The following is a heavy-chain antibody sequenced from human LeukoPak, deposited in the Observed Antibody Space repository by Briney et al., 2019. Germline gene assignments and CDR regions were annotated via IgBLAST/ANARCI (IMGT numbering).Heavy chain of an antibody. CDR3: AASDYVWGSSRYTGFDY. CDR2: ISSSSSTI. D-gene: IGHD3-16*02. J-gene: IGHJ4*02. CDR1: GFTFSSYA. Sequence: GGSLRLSCAASGFTFSSYAMNCVRQAPGKGLEWVSYISSSSSTIYYADSVRGRFTISRDNAKNSLYLQMPSLRAEDTAVYYCAASDYVWGSSRYTGFDYWGQGTLVTVSS. V-gene: IGHV3-48*04.